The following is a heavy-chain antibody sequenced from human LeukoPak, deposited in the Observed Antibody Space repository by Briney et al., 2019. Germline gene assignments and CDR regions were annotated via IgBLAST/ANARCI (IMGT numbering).Heavy chain of an antibody. D-gene: IGHD2-8*01. CDR2: IYYSGST. CDR3: ARHGMLYYYYYMHV. J-gene: IGHJ6*03. CDR1: GGSISSSSYY. Sequence: PSETLSLTCTVSGGSISSSSYYWGWIRQPPGKGREWFGSIYYSGSTYYNPSLKSRVTISVDTSKNQFSLKLSSVTAADTAVYYCARHGMLYYYYYMHVWGKGTTVTVSS. V-gene: IGHV4-39*01.